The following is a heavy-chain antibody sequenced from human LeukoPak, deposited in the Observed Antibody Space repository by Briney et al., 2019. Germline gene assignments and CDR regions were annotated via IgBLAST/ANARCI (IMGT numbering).Heavy chain of an antibody. V-gene: IGHV3-30-3*02. CDR1: GFTFSSYA. CDR3: AKSPYYYDSSGYSFDAFDI. J-gene: IGHJ3*02. D-gene: IGHD3-22*01. CDR2: ISYDGSNK. Sequence: PGRSLRLSCAASGFTFSSYAMHWVRQAPGKGLEWVAVISYDGSNKYYADSVKGRFTISRDNSKSTLYLQMNSLRAEDTAVYYCAKSPYYYDSSGYSFDAFDIWGQGTMVTVSS.